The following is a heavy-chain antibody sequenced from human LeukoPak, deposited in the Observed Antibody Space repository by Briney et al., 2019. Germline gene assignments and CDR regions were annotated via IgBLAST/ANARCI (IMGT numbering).Heavy chain of an antibody. CDR2: IYPGDSDT. Sequence: GESLKISCKGSGHSFTSYWIGWVRQMPGKGLEWMGIIYPGDSDTRYSPSFQGQVTISADKSISTAYLQWSSLKASDTAMYYCARGSPSTSCYFDYWGQGTLVTVSS. CDR1: GHSFTSYW. CDR3: ARGSPSTSCYFDY. J-gene: IGHJ4*02. D-gene: IGHD2-2*01. V-gene: IGHV5-51*01.